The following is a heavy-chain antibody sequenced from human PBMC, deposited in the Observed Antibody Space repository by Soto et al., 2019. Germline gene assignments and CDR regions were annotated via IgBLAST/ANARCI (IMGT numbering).Heavy chain of an antibody. D-gene: IGHD1-26*01. V-gene: IGHV3-21*01. J-gene: IGHJ6*02. CDR3: ARDPWELLDYYYYYYGMDV. CDR1: GFTFSSYS. Sequence: GGSLRLSCAASGFTFSSYSMNWVRQAPGKGLEWVSSISSSSSYIYYADSVKGRFTISRDNAKNSLYLQMNSLRAEDTAVYYCARDPWELLDYYYYYYGMDVWGQGTTVTVSS. CDR2: ISSSSSYI.